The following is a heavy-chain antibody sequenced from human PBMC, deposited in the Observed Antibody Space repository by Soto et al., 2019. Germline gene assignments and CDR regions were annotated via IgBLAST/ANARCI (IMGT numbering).Heavy chain of an antibody. D-gene: IGHD4-17*01. Sequence: EVQLVESGGGLVKPGESLRLSCAASGFTFNYFTMNWVRQAPGKGLEWVASISSSSSHKYSADSVRGRFTFSRDNANNSLYLQMTSLSVEDTAVYYCARLRSDAFDIWGQGTLVTVSS. CDR2: ISSSSSHK. J-gene: IGHJ3*02. CDR3: ARLRSDAFDI. V-gene: IGHV3-21*04. CDR1: GFTFNYFT.